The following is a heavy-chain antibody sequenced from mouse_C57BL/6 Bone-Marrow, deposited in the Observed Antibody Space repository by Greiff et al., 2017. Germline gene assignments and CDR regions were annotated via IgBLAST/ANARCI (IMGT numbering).Heavy chain of an antibody. CDR3: ARLGYGSEAMDY. V-gene: IGHV5-6*01. D-gene: IGHD1-1*01. J-gene: IGHJ4*01. CDR2: ISSGGSYT. Sequence: EVKLMESGGDLVKPGGSLKLSCAASGFTFSSYGMSWVRQTPDKRLEWVATISSGGSYTYYPDSVTGRFTISRDNAKNTLYLQMSSLKSEDTAMYYCARLGYGSEAMDYWGQGTSVTVSS. CDR1: GFTFSSYG.